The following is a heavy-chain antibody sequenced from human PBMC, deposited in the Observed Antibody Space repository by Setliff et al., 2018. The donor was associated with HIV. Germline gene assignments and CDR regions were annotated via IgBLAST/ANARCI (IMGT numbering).Heavy chain of an antibody. CDR2: LNPNSHNT. J-gene: IGHJ3*02. D-gene: IGHD6-13*01. V-gene: IGHV1-8*01. CDR1: EYSFTSYD. CDR3: ARGRRSRTWYFDAFEM. Sequence: SVKVSCKPSEYSFTSYDINWVRQATGQGLEWMGWLNPNSHNTGYAQKFQGRVAMTWDTSISTAYMVLSNLKSEDTAVYYCARGRRSRTWYFDAFEMWGQGTMVTVSS.